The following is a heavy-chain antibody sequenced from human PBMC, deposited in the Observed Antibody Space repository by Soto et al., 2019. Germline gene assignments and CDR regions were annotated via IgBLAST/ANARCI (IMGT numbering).Heavy chain of an antibody. CDR3: ARRYCSGGSCQSDY. D-gene: IGHD2-15*01. CDR2: INHSGST. Sequence: TSETLSLTCAVYGGSFSGYYWSWIRQPPGKGLEWIGEINHSGSTNYNPSLKSRVTISVDTSKNQFSLKLSSVTAADTAVYYCARRYCSGGSCQSDYWGQGTLVTVSS. V-gene: IGHV4-34*01. J-gene: IGHJ4*02. CDR1: GGSFSGYY.